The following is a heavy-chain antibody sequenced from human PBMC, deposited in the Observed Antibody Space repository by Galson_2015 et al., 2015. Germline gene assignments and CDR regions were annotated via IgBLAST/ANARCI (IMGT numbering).Heavy chain of an antibody. V-gene: IGHV1-69*13. CDR2: IIPIFGTA. CDR3: ARDLNSGSYLFDY. CDR1: GGTFSSYA. J-gene: IGHJ4*02. D-gene: IGHD1-26*01. Sequence: SVKVSCKASGGTFSSYAISWVRRAPGQGLEWMGGIIPIFGTANYAQKFQGRVTITADESTSTAYMELSSLRSEDTAVYYCARDLNSGSYLFDYWGQGTLVTVSS.